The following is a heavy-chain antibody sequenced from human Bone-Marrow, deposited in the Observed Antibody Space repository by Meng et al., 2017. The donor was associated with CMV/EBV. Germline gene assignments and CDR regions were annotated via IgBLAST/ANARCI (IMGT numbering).Heavy chain of an antibody. J-gene: IGHJ4*02. V-gene: IGHV3-49*04. D-gene: IGHD2-21*01. CDR2: IRSKAYGGTT. Sequence: GESLKISCTASGFTFGDYAMSWVRQAPGKGLEWVGFIRSKAYGGTTEYAASVKGRFTISRDDSKSIAYLQMNSLKTEDTAVYYCTRVPYCGCDCYSHFDYWGQATLVTVSS. CDR1: GFTFGDYA. CDR3: TRVPYCGCDCYSHFDY.